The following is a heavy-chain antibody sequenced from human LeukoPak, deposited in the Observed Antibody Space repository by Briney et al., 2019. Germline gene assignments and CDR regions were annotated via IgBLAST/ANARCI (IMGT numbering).Heavy chain of an antibody. J-gene: IGHJ6*02. CDR3: ARIPGGYYYAMDV. CDR2: ISSRSSNI. Sequence: GGSLRLSCAASGFTFSSYSMNWVRQAPGRGLEWVSYISSRSSNIYYADSVKGRFTISRDNAKNSLYLQMNSLRDEDTAVYYCARIPGGYYYAMDVWGQGTTVTVSS. CDR1: GFTFSSYS. D-gene: IGHD3-16*01. V-gene: IGHV3-48*02.